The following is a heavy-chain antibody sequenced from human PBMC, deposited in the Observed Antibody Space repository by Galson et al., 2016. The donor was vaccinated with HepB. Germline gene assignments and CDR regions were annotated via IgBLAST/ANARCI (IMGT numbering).Heavy chain of an antibody. D-gene: IGHD3-16*01. Sequence: SLRLSCAASGFIFSVYNMNWARQAPGKGLKWISWITSSSDTMYYADSVKGRFTISRDNAKNSLYLQMNSLRAEDTAVYYCTKSIRDDEYYPFYDDSMDVWGQGTTVTVSS. CDR2: ITSSSDTM. CDR1: GFIFSVYN. V-gene: IGHV3-48*01. CDR3: TKSIRDDEYYPFYDDSMDV. J-gene: IGHJ6*02.